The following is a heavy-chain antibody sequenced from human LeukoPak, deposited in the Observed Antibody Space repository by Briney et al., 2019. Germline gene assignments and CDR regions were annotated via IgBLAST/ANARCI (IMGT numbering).Heavy chain of an antibody. Sequence: GASVKVSCKASGYTFTSYDINWVRQATGQGLEWMGWMNPNSGNTGYAQKFQGRVTMTRNTSISTAYMELSRLRSDDTAVYYCARVLDGYSYGLYFDYWGQGTLVTVSS. J-gene: IGHJ4*02. V-gene: IGHV1-8*01. D-gene: IGHD5-18*01. CDR2: MNPNSGNT. CDR1: GYTFTSYD. CDR3: ARVLDGYSYGLYFDY.